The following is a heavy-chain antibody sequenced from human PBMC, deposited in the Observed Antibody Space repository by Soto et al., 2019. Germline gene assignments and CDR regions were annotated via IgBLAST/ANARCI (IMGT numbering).Heavy chain of an antibody. CDR3: AKQRADYGSGADTFYFDS. D-gene: IGHD3-10*01. Sequence: EVQLLESGGGLVQPGGSLRLSCTVSGVTFSNYAMNWVRQAPGKGLEWVSSLSGSGGTTYYADSVKGRFIISRDNSKNTLYLLINSLRAEDPALYYCAKQRADYGSGADTFYFDSWGQGALVTVSS. CDR2: LSGSGGTT. CDR1: GVTFSNYA. J-gene: IGHJ4*02. V-gene: IGHV3-23*01.